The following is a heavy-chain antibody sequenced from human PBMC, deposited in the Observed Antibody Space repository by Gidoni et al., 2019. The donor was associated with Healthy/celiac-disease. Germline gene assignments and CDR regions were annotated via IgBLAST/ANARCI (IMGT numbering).Heavy chain of an antibody. Sequence: QVQLQQWGAGLLKPSEPLSLTCAVYVGSFSGYYWSWIRQPPGKGLEWMGEINHSGSTNYNPSLKSRVTISVDTSKNQFSLKLSSVTAADTAVYYCARGFYDILTGYYRSHAFDIWGQGTMVTVSS. CDR1: VGSFSGYY. CDR2: INHSGST. J-gene: IGHJ3*02. D-gene: IGHD3-9*01. CDR3: ARGFYDILTGYYRSHAFDI. V-gene: IGHV4-34*01.